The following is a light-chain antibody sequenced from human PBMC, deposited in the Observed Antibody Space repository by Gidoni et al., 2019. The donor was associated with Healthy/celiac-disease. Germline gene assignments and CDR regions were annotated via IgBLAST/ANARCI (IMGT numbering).Light chain of an antibody. CDR2: QDS. Sequence: SDELTQPPSVSVSPGQTASITCSGDKLGDKYACWYKQKPGQSPVLVIYQDSKRPSGIPERFSGSNSGNTATLTISGTQAMDEADYYCQAWDSSTRVVFGGGTKLTVL. CDR3: QAWDSSTRVV. CDR1: KLGDKY. J-gene: IGLJ2*01. V-gene: IGLV3-1*01.